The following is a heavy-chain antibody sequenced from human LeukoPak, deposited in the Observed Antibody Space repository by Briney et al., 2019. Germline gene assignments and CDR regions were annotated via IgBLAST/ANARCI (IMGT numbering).Heavy chain of an antibody. J-gene: IGHJ4*02. Sequence: PGGSLRLSCAASGFTFSSYAMSWVRQAPGKGLEWVSAISGSGGSTYYAGSVKGRFTISRDNSKNTLYLQMSSLRAEDTAVYYCAKLIAAAGPWDFDYWGQGTLVTVSS. V-gene: IGHV3-23*01. D-gene: IGHD6-13*01. CDR2: ISGSGGST. CDR3: AKLIAAAGPWDFDY. CDR1: GFTFSSYA.